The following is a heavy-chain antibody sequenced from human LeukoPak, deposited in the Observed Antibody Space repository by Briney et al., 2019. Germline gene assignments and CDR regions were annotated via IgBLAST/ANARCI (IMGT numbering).Heavy chain of an antibody. V-gene: IGHV3-23*01. CDR1: GFTFSSYA. CDR3: AKDPYSSSWYYHWFDP. CDR2: ISGSGGST. J-gene: IGHJ5*02. Sequence: GGSLRLSCAASGFTFSSYAMSWVRQAPGKGLEWVSAISGSGGSTYYADSVKGRFPISRDNSKNTLYLQMNSLRAEDTAVYYCAKDPYSSSWYYHWFDPWGQGTLVTVSS. D-gene: IGHD6-13*01.